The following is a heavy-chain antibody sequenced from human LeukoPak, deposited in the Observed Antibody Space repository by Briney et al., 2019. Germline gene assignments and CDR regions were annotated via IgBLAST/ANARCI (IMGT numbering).Heavy chain of an antibody. CDR3: ARDSPALGSSWPIEIDYYYYYYMDV. V-gene: IGHV1-24*01. CDR1: GYTLTELS. Sequence: ASVKVSCKVSGYTLTELSMHWVRQAPGKGLEWMGGFDPEDGETIYAQKFQGRVTMTRDMSTSTAYMELSSLRSEDTAVYYCARDSPALGSSWPIEIDYYYYYYMDVWGKGTTVTISS. D-gene: IGHD6-13*01. CDR2: FDPEDGET. J-gene: IGHJ6*03.